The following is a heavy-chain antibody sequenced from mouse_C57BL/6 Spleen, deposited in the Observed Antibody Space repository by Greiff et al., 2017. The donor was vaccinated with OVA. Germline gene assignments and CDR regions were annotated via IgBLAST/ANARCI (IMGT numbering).Heavy chain of an antibody. V-gene: IGHV1-81*01. CDR1: GYTFTSYG. D-gene: IGHD2-4*01. CDR2: IYPRSGNT. Sequence: QVQLQQSGAELARPGASVKLSCKASGYTFTSYGISWVKQRTGQGLEWIGEIYPRSGNTYYNEKFKGKATLTADKSSSTAYMELRSLTSEDSAVYFCARGYYDYDEGGAMDYWGQGTSVTVSS. CDR3: ARGYYDYDEGGAMDY. J-gene: IGHJ4*01.